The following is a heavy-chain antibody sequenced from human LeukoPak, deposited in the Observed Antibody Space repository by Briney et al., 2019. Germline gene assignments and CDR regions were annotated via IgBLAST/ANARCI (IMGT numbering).Heavy chain of an antibody. CDR3: ARSAGSGFHLDS. J-gene: IGHJ4*02. Sequence: PSGTLSLTCTISGGSFGPYYWSWLRQPAGHALEWIGRSYTTGSTNYNPSLKGRVTMSLDTSKNQFSLKLTSVTAADTAVYYCARSAGSGFHLDSWGQGTLVTVSS. CDR1: GGSFGPYY. V-gene: IGHV4-4*07. CDR2: SYTTGST.